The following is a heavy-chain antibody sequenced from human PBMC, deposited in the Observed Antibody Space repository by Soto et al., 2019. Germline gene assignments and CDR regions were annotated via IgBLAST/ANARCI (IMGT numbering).Heavy chain of an antibody. J-gene: IGHJ5*02. D-gene: IGHD6-25*01. CDR2: ISGSGGST. CDR1: GFTFSSYA. V-gene: IGHV3-23*04. CDR3: AKSLSPGATAGVSGFDP. Sequence: VQLVESGGGVVQPGRSLRLSCAASGFTFSSYAMSWVRQAPGKGLEWVSAISGSGGSTYYADSVKGRFTISRDNSKNTLYLQMNSLRAEDTAVYYCAKSLSPGATAGVSGFDPWGQGTLVTVSS.